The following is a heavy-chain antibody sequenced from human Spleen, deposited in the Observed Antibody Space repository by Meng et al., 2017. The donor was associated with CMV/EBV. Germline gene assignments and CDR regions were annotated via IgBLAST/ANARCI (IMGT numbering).Heavy chain of an antibody. D-gene: IGHD3-22*01. CDR3: AREGYYSCSSGYYSNAFDI. CDR1: GFTFSSYS. J-gene: IGHJ3*02. Sequence: GESLKISCAASGFTFSSYSMNWVRQAPGKGLEWVSYISSSGSTIYYADSVKGRFTISRDNAKNSLYLQMNSLRAEDTAAYYCAREGYYSCSSGYYSNAFDIWGQGTMVTVSS. CDR2: ISSSGSTI. V-gene: IGHV3-48*04.